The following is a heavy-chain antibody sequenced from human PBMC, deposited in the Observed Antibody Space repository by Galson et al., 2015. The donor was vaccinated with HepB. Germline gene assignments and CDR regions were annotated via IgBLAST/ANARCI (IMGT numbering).Heavy chain of an antibody. CDR2: INYTGST. V-gene: IGHV4-39*07. Sequence: SETLSPTCTLSAASISSSSYYCGWTRQPPVKGLEWIGSINYTGSTYYNPSPRSRVTKTVDTSKNQFSLELSSVTAAGTAVYYCARAILRYSYGYYFDYWGQGTLVTVSS. CDR1: AASISSSSYY. J-gene: IGHJ4*02. CDR3: ARAILRYSYGYYFDY. D-gene: IGHD5-18*01.